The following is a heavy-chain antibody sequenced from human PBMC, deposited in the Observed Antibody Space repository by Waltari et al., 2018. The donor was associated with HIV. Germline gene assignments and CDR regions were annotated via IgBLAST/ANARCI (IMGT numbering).Heavy chain of an antibody. Sequence: EVQLVESGGGLVQPGGSLRLSCAASGFTFSSYDMHWVRQATGKGLEWVSAIGTAGYTYYPGSVKGRYTLSRENAKNSLYLQMNSRRAGDTAVYYCARGGGTSYNYYYYGMDVWGQGTTVTVSS. CDR2: IGTAGYT. D-gene: IGHD3-10*01. CDR1: GFTFSSYD. J-gene: IGHJ6*02. CDR3: ARGGGTSYNYYYYGMDV. V-gene: IGHV3-13*01.